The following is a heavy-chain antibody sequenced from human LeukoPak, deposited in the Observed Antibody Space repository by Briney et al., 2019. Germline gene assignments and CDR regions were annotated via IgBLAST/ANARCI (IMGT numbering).Heavy chain of an antibody. CDR3: AKDVAIAVAGSYAFDI. CDR1: GFIFSSYG. CDR2: LSYDGSNK. J-gene: IGHJ3*02. Sequence: PGRSLRLSCASSGFIFSSYGMHWVRQAPGKGLEWVAVLSYDGSNKYYADSVKGRFTISRDNSKNTLFLQVNSLRAEDTAVYYCAKDVAIAVAGSYAFDIWGQGTMVTVSS. D-gene: IGHD6-19*01. V-gene: IGHV3-30*18.